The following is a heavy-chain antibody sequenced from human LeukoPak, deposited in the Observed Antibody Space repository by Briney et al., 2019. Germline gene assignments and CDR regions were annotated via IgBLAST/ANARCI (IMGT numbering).Heavy chain of an antibody. CDR1: GGSISSYY. V-gene: IGHV4-4*07. Sequence: SETLSLTCTVSGGSISSYYWSWIRQPAGKGLEWIGRIHTSRSTNYNPSLKSRVTMSVDTSKNQFSLKLSSVTAADTAVYYYWVIDDIRVGTGIDAFDIWGQGTMVTVSS. J-gene: IGHJ3*02. D-gene: IGHD3-22*01. CDR3: WVIDDIRVGTGIDAFDI. CDR2: IHTSRST.